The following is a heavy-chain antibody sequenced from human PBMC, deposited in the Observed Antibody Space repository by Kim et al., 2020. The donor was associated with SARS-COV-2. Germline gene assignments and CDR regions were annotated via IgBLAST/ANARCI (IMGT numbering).Heavy chain of an antibody. J-gene: IGHJ4*02. D-gene: IGHD6-6*01. CDR3: ARDLPAARPFDY. Sequence: DYAVSVKSRITINPATSKNQFSLQLNSVTPEDAAVYYCARDLPAARPFDYWGQGTLVTVSS. V-gene: IGHV6-1*01.